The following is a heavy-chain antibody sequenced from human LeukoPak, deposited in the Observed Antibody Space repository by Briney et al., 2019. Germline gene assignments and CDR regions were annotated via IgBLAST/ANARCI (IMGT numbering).Heavy chain of an antibody. CDR2: ISPGDSIT. CDR1: GYSFTTHW. J-gene: IGHJ4*02. V-gene: IGHV5-51*01. D-gene: IGHD1-1*01. Sequence: GESLKISCKGSGYSFTTHWIGWVRQMPGKGLEWMGIISPGDSITRYSLSFQGHVNISADRSISTAYLQWSSLQASDTAMYYCARDRYGGVDYWGQGTLVTVSS. CDR3: ARDRYGGVDY.